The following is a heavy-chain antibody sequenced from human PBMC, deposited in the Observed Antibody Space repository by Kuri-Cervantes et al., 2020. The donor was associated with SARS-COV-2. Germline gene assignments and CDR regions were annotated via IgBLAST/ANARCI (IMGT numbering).Heavy chain of an antibody. CDR2: IHSGGST. CDR1: GGSFSGYY. CDR3: ARGPPAAVGLYYFDY. V-gene: IGHV3-53*01. Sequence: ETLSLTCAVYGGSFSGYYWSWVRQAPGKGLEWVSVIHSGGSTYYADSVKGRFTISRDNSKNTLYLQMNSLRAEDTAVYYCARGPPAAVGLYYFDYWGQGTLVTVSS. D-gene: IGHD6-19*01. J-gene: IGHJ4*02.